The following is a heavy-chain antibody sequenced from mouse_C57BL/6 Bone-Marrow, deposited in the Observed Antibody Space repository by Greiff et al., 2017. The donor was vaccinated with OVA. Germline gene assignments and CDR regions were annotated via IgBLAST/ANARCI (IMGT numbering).Heavy chain of an antibody. J-gene: IGHJ2*01. CDR1: GYSITSGYY. D-gene: IGHD1-1*01. CDR3: ARDYGSFY. V-gene: IGHV3-6*01. Sequence: DVQLQESGPGLVKPSQSLSLTCSVTGYSITSGYYWNWIRQFPGNKLEWMGYISYDGSNNYNPSLKNRISITRDTSKNQFFLKLNSVTTEDTATYYCARDYGSFYWGQGTTLTVSS. CDR2: ISYDGSN.